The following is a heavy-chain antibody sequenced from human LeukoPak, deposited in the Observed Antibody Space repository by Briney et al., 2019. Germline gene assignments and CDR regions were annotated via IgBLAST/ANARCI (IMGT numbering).Heavy chain of an antibody. D-gene: IGHD3-10*01. Sequence: PSETLSLTCAVYGGSFSGYYWSWIRQPPGKGLEWIGEINHSGSTNYNPSLKSRVTISVDTSKNQFSLKLSSVTAADTAVYYCARGPPRQGRKTDYWGQGTLVTVSS. V-gene: IGHV4-34*01. CDR1: GGSFSGYY. J-gene: IGHJ4*02. CDR3: ARGPPRQGRKTDY. CDR2: INHSGST.